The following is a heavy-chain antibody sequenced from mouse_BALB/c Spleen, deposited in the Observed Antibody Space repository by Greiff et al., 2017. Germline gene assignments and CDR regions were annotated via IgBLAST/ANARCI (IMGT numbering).Heavy chain of an antibody. J-gene: IGHJ2*01. CDR2: ISYSGST. CDR3: ARSGTTAYYFDY. D-gene: IGHD1-2*01. Sequence: EVKLMESGPGLVKPSQSLSLTCTVTGYSITSDYAWNWIRQFPGNKLEWMGYISYSGSTSYNPSLKSRISITRDTSKNQFFLQLNSVTTEDTATYYCARSGTTAYYFDYWGQGTTLTVSS. V-gene: IGHV3-2*02. CDR1: GYSITSDYA.